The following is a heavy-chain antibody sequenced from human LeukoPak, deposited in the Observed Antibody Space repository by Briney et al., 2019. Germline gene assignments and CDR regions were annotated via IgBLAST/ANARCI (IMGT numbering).Heavy chain of an antibody. CDR2: IYSGGST. V-gene: IGHV3-53*01. Sequence: GGSPRLSCAASGFTVSSNYMSWVRQAPGKGLEWVSVIYSGGSTYYADSVKGRFTISRDNSKNTLCLQMNSLRAEDTAVYYCARVLWELLAFDIWGQGTMVTVSS. CDR3: ARVLWELLAFDI. CDR1: GFTVSSNY. D-gene: IGHD1-26*01. J-gene: IGHJ3*02.